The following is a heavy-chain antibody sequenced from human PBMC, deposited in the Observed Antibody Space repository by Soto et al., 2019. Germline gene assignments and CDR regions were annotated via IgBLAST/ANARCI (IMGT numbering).Heavy chain of an antibody. CDR1: GGSISSYY. V-gene: IGHV4-59*01. CDR2: IYYSGST. CDR3: ARDRGRGYSSRTGPQGYFDY. D-gene: IGHD6-13*01. Sequence: SETLSLTCTVSGGSISSYYWSWIRQPPGKGLEWIGYIYYSGSTNYNPSLKSRVTTSVDTCKNQSSMKLSSVTAAETAVYYCARDRGRGYSSRTGPQGYFDYWGQGTLVTVSS. J-gene: IGHJ4*02.